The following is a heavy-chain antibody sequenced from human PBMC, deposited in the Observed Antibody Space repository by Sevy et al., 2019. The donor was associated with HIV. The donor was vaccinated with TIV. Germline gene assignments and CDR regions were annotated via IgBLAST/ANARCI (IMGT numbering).Heavy chain of an antibody. D-gene: IGHD3-3*01. CDR2: ISAYNGNT. CDR3: ARFHVYYDFWSGSQKNYYFDY. J-gene: IGHJ4*02. Sequence: ASVKVSCKASGYTFTSYGISWVRQAPGQGLEWMGWISAYNGNTNYAQKLQGRVTMTTDTSTSTAYMELRSLRSDDTAVYYCARFHVYYDFWSGSQKNYYFDYWGQGTLVTVSS. CDR1: GYTFTSYG. V-gene: IGHV1-18*01.